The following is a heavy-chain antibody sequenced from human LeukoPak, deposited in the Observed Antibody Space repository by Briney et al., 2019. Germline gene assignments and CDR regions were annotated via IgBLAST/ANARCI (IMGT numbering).Heavy chain of an antibody. CDR1: GGSITSYA. J-gene: IGHJ4*02. V-gene: IGHV4-59*01. D-gene: IGHD2-21*02. Sequence: SETLSLTCTVSGGSITSYARSWILQSPGKGLEWIGFMYYSGTTNYNPSLKSRVTISLGMSKNQFSLKLSSVTAADTAVYYCARLPMAVTPHVDYWGQGTLVTVSS. CDR3: ARLPMAVTPHVDY. CDR2: MYYSGTT.